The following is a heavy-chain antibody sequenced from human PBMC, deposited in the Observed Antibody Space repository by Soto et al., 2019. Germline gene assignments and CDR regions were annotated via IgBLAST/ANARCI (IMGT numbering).Heavy chain of an antibody. CDR2: IRSNFNTYAT. Sequence: HPGGSLRLSCAASGFTFSGSAMHWVRQASGKGLEWVGRIRSNFNTYATSYAASVKGRFTVSRDDSKNTAYLQMNSLKTEDTAVYYCTRAVVGVIAATLDYWGQGTLVTVSS. D-gene: IGHD2-15*01. J-gene: IGHJ4*02. CDR1: GFTFSGSA. V-gene: IGHV3-73*01. CDR3: TRAVVGVIAATLDY.